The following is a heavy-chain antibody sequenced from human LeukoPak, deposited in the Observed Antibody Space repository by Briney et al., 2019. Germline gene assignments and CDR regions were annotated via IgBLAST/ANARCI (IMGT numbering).Heavy chain of an antibody. V-gene: IGHV3-53*01. D-gene: IGHD1-26*01. J-gene: IGHJ4*02. CDR3: AREGNSGSYYFDY. CDR2: IYSGGST. Sequence: GGSLRLSCAASGFTVSSNYMSWVRQAPGKGLEWVSVIYSGGSTYYADSVKGRLTISRDNSKNTLYLQMNSLRAEDTAVYYCAREGNSGSYYFDYWGQGTLVTVSS. CDR1: GFTVSSNY.